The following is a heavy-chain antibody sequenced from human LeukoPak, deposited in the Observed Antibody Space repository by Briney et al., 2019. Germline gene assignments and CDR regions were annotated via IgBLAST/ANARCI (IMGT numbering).Heavy chain of an antibody. D-gene: IGHD5-24*01. J-gene: IGHJ5*02. CDR2: IYYSGST. CDR3: ARQGDGYNFNWFDP. V-gene: IGHV4-39*01. Sequence: SETLSLTCTVSGGSISSSSYYWGWIRQPPGKGLEWIGSIYYSGSTYYNPSLKSRVTISVDTSKNQFSLKLSSVTAADTAVYYCARQGDGYNFNWFDPWGQGTLVTVSS. CDR1: GGSISSSSYY.